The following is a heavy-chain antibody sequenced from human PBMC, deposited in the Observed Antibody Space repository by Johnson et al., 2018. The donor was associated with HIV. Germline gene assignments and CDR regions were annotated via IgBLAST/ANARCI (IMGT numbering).Heavy chain of an antibody. CDR1: RFTFSIYA. J-gene: IGHJ3*02. Sequence: VQLVESGGGLVQPGGSLRLSCAASRFTFSIYAMTWVRQAPGKGLEWVSGISGSGGSTYYADSVKGRFTISRDNSKNTLYLQMNSLRAEDTAVYYCAGVGGTFWGDLAFGIWGQGTMVTVSS. D-gene: IGHD3-16*01. CDR3: AGVGGTFWGDLAFGI. V-gene: IGHV3-23*04. CDR2: ISGSGGST.